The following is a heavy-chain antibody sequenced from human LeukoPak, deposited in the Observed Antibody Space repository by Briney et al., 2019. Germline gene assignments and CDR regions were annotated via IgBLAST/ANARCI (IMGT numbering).Heavy chain of an antibody. Sequence: ASVKVSCKASGYTFTTCAIHWVRQAPGQRLEWLGWINTGSGDTRYSQTFQGRVTITRDTSASTAYMELSSLRPEDTAVYYCARDMGSGSLHYWGQGTLVTVSS. CDR3: ARDMGSGSLHY. D-gene: IGHD1-26*01. CDR2: INTGSGDT. CDR1: GYTFTTCA. V-gene: IGHV1-3*04. J-gene: IGHJ4*02.